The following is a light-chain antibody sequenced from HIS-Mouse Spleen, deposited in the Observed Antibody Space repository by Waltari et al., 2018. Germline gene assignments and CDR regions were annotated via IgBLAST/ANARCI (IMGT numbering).Light chain of an antibody. Sequence: QSALTQPRSVSGSPGQSVTISCTGTSSDVGGYNYVSWYQQHPGKAPKLMIYDVSKRPAGVPDRFSGSKSGNTASLTSSGLQAEDEADYYCCSYAGSYRVFGTGTKVTVL. CDR2: DVS. CDR1: SSDVGGYNY. J-gene: IGLJ1*01. CDR3: CSYAGSYRV. V-gene: IGLV2-11*01.